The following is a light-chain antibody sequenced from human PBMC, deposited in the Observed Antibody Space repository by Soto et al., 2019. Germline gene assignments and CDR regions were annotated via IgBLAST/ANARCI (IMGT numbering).Light chain of an antibody. CDR3: QQYSTYPWT. Sequence: DIQMTQSPSTLSASVGDRVTITCRASQTISTLLAWYQQRPGKAPNLLIYKAYSLESGVPSRFSGSESGTEFTLTISSLQPDDFATYFCQQYSTYPWTFGQGTKVDIK. CDR2: KAY. CDR1: QTISTL. V-gene: IGKV1-5*03. J-gene: IGKJ1*01.